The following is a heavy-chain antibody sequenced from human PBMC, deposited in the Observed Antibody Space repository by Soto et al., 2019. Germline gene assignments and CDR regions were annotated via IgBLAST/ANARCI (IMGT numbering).Heavy chain of an antibody. CDR2: ISAYNGNT. Sequence: QVQLVQSGAEVKKPGASVKVSCKASGYTFTSYGISWVRQAPGQGLEWMGWISAYNGNTNYAQKFQGRVTMTTDTSTSTAYMELRSLRSDDTAVYYCARLEYYYDSSGYYYFDYWGQGTLVTVSS. CDR1: GYTFTSYG. D-gene: IGHD3-22*01. CDR3: ARLEYYYDSSGYYYFDY. V-gene: IGHV1-18*04. J-gene: IGHJ4*02.